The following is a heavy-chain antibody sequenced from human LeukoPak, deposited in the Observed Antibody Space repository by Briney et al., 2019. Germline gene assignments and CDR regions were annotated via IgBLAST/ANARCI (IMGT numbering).Heavy chain of an antibody. CDR3: ARQKGAVAPSGFDY. J-gene: IGHJ4*02. D-gene: IGHD6-19*01. CDR2: IYYSGST. V-gene: IGHV4-39*01. Sequence: SETLSLTCTVSGGSISSSSYYWGWIRQPPGKGLEWIGSIYYSGSTNYNPSLKSRVTISVDTSKNQFSLKLSAVTAADTAVYYCARQKGAVAPSGFDYWGQGTLVTVSS. CDR1: GGSISSSSYY.